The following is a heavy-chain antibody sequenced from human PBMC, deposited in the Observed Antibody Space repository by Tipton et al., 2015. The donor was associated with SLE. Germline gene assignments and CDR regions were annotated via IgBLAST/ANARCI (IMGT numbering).Heavy chain of an antibody. CDR3: ARVGSGWPAGPLDY. J-gene: IGHJ4*02. V-gene: IGHV3-48*03. CDR1: GFTFSSYE. D-gene: IGHD6-19*01. Sequence: SLRLSCAASGFTFSSYEMNWVRQAPGKGLEWVSYISSSGSTIYYADSVKGRFTISRDNAKNSLYLQMNSLRAEDTAVYYCARVGSGWPAGPLDYWGQGTLVTVPS. CDR2: ISSSGSTI.